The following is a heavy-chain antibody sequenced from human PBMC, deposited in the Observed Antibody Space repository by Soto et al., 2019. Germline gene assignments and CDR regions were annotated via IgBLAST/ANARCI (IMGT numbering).Heavy chain of an antibody. V-gene: IGHV1-3*01. D-gene: IGHD6-13*01. CDR1: GYTFTSYA. J-gene: IGHJ6*03. CDR2: INAGNGNT. Sequence: ASVKVSCKASGYTFTSYAMHWVRQAPGQRLEWMGWINAGNGNTKYSQKFQGRVTITRDTSASTAYMELSSLRSEDTAVYYCARGYLIAAAGVPYYYYMDVWGKGTTVTVSS. CDR3: ARGYLIAAAGVPYYYYMDV.